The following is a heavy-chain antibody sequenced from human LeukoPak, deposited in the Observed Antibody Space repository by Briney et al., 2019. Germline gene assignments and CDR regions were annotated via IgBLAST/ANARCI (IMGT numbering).Heavy chain of an antibody. CDR3: AREGASSFMH. Sequence: SETLSLTCTVSGGSISSGGDYWSWIRQPPGKGLEWIGYIYHSGSTYYNPSLKSRVTISVDRSKNQFSLKLSSVTAADTAVYYCAREGASSFMHWGQGTLVTVSS. CDR2: IYHSGST. CDR1: GGSISSGGDY. V-gene: IGHV4-30-2*01. J-gene: IGHJ4*02.